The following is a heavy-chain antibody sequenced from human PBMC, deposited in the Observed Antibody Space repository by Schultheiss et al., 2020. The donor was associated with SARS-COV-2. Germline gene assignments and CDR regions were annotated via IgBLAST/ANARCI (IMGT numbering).Heavy chain of an antibody. D-gene: IGHD6-13*01. V-gene: IGHV4-59*01. J-gene: IGHJ5*02. CDR2: IYYSGST. CDR1: GGSISSYY. CDR3: ARDPVPSIAAADNWFDP. Sequence: SETLSLTCTVSGGSISSYYWSWIRQPAGKGLEWIGYIYYSGSTNYNPSLKSRVTISVDTSKNQFSLKLSSVTAADTAVYYCARDPVPSIAAADNWFDPWGQGTLVTVSS.